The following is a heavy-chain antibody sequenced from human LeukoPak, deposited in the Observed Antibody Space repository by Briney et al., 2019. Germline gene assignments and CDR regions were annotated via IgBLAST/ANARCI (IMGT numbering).Heavy chain of an antibody. D-gene: IGHD1-26*01. V-gene: IGHV3-53*04. CDR1: GFTVSSNY. Sequence: PGGSLRLSCAASGFTVSSNYMSWVRQAPGKGLEWVSVIYSGGSTYYADSVKGRFTISRHNSKSTLYLQMNSLRAEDTAVYYCARALYSGSYYFDYWGQGTLVTVSS. CDR2: IYSGGST. J-gene: IGHJ4*02. CDR3: ARALYSGSYYFDY.